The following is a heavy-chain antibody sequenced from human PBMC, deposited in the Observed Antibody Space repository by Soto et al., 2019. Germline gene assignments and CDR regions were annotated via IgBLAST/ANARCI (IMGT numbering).Heavy chain of an antibody. CDR3: ARSAASYSSSFDY. D-gene: IGHD6-6*01. Sequence: GGSLRLSCAASGFTFSSYEMNWVRQAPGKGLEWVSYISSSGSTIYYADSVKGRFTISRDNAKNSLYLQMNSLRAEDTAVYSCARSAASYSSSFDYWGQGTLVTVSS. J-gene: IGHJ4*02. CDR1: GFTFSSYE. V-gene: IGHV3-48*03. CDR2: ISSSGSTI.